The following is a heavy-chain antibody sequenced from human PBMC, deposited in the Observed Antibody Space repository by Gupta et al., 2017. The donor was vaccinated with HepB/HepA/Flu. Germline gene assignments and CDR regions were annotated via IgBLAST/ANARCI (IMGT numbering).Heavy chain of an antibody. Sequence: QVQLQESGPGLVKPSQALSLTCTVSGGSVSSSGNYWTWIRQHAGKGLEWIGYIYYSGNTYYNPSLKSRVTISMDTSKNQFSLNLSSVTAADTAVYYCAKDRQGYYGSGSLDNWGQGTLVTVSS. D-gene: IGHD3-10*01. CDR3: AKDRQGYYGSGSLDN. V-gene: IGHV4-31*03. CDR1: GGSVSSSGNY. CDR2: IYYSGNT. J-gene: IGHJ4*02.